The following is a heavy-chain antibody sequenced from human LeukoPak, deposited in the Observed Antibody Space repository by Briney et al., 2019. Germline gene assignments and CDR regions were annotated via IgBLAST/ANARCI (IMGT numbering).Heavy chain of an antibody. CDR2: ISAYNGNT. CDR1: GYTFTSYG. J-gene: IGHJ4*02. CDR3: ARGPRITIFGVVTAPHDY. D-gene: IGHD3-3*01. V-gene: IGHV1-18*01. Sequence: ASVKVSCKASGYTFTSYGISWVRQAPGQGLEWMGWISAYNGNTKYAQKLQGRVTMTTDTSTSTAYMELRSLRSDDTAVYYCARGPRITIFGVVTAPHDYWGQGTLVTVSS.